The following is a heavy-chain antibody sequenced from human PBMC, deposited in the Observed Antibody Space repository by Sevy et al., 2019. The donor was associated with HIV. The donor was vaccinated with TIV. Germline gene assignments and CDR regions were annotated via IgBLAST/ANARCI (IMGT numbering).Heavy chain of an antibody. CDR3: ARNTYYYGSGWEWFEP. CDR1: GGSISSNDNY. Sequence: SETLSLTCTVSGGSISSNDNYWSWIRQPPGKGLEWIGYIYYSGSAYYNPSLKSRVTISVDTSKNQFSLNLSSVTAADTAVYYCARNTYYYGSGWEWFEPWGQGTLVTVSS. D-gene: IGHD3-10*01. J-gene: IGHJ5*02. V-gene: IGHV4-30-4*01. CDR2: IYYSGSA.